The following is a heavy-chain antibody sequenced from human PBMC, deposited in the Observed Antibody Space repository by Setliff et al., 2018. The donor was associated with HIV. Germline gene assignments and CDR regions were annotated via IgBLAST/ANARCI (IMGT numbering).Heavy chain of an antibody. CDR3: ARHYYTDPFDD. CDR2: IYSSGTT. V-gene: IGHV4-4*08. J-gene: IGHJ4*02. CDR1: GGSISNYY. Sequence: PSETLSLTCTVSGGSISNYYWSWIRQPPGKGLEWIGYIYSSGTTDYNPSLKSRVTMSVDTSNSHFSLKLASVTAADTAVYYCARHYYTDPFDDWGQGTLVTVSS. D-gene: IGHD3-22*01.